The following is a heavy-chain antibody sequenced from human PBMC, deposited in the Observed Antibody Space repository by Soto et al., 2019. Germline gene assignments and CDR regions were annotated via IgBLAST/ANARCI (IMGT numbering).Heavy chain of an antibody. CDR2: IYHSGST. J-gene: IGHJ5*02. CDR3: ARVWTTVTNWFDP. V-gene: IGHV4-4*02. CDR1: GGSISSSNW. D-gene: IGHD4-17*01. Sequence: QVQLQESGPGLVKPSGTLSLTCAVSGGSISSSNWWSWVRQPPGKGLEWIGEIYHSGSTNYNPSLNSRVTISVDKSKNQFSLKLSSVTAAATAVYYCARVWTTVTNWFDPLGQGTLVTVSS.